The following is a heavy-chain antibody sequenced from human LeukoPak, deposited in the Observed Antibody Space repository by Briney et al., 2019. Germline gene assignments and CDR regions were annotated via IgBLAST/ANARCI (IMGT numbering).Heavy chain of an antibody. V-gene: IGHV1-18*01. CDR1: GYTFTSYG. J-gene: IGHJ5*02. CDR3: ARDSYGNSSAWFDP. Sequence: ASVKVSCKASGYTFTSYGISWVRQAPGQGLEWMGWISAYNGNTNYAQKLQGRVTMTTDTSTSTAYMELRSLRSDDTAVYYCARDSYGNSSAWFDPWGQGTLVTVSS. D-gene: IGHD6-19*01. CDR2: ISAYNGNT.